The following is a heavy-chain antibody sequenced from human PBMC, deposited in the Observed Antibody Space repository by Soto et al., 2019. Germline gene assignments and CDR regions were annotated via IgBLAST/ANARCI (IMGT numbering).Heavy chain of an antibody. V-gene: IGHV3-30*18. J-gene: IGHJ4*02. CDR1: GVTFSSDG. CDR2: ISYDGSNK. Sequence: GARRVSYAASGVTFSSDGKHWGRQAPGKGLEWVAVISYDGSNKYYEDSVKGRFTISRDNSKNTLYLQMNSLRAEDTAVYYCAKDRSTYDSTGYYYYWGQRTLGSVFS. CDR3: AKDRSTYDSTGYYYY. D-gene: IGHD3-22*01.